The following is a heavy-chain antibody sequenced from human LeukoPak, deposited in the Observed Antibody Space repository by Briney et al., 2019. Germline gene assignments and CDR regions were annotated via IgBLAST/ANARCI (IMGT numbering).Heavy chain of an antibody. V-gene: IGHV3-7*01. D-gene: IGHD4-17*01. CDR3: ARDWAHDYGDYGMDV. Sequence: PGGSLRLSCAASGFTFSSYWMSWVRQAPGKGLEWVANIKQDGSEKYYVDSVKGRFTISRDNAKNSLYLQMSSLRAEDTAVYYCARDWAHDYGDYGMDVWGQGTTVTVSS. CDR2: IKQDGSEK. J-gene: IGHJ6*02. CDR1: GFTFSSYW.